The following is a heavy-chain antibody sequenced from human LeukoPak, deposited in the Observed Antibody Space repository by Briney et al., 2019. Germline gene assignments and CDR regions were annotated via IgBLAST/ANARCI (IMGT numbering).Heavy chain of an antibody. CDR1: GFTFDDYA. CDR3: AKDDTAMATYYFDY. V-gene: IGHV3-9*01. D-gene: IGHD5-18*01. J-gene: IGHJ4*02. CDR2: ISWNSGSI. Sequence: PGGSLRLSCAASGFTFDDYAMHWVRPAPGKGLEWVSGISWNSGSIGYADSVKGRFTISRDNAKNSLYLQMDSLRAEDTALYYCAKDDTAMATYYFDYWGQGTLVTVSS.